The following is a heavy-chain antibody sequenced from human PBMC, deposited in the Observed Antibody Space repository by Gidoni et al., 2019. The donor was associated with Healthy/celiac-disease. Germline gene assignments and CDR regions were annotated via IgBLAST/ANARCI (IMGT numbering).Heavy chain of an antibody. D-gene: IGHD3-16*01. J-gene: IGHJ4*02. Sequence: QVQLVESGGGVVQPGRSLRLSCAASGFTFSSYAMHWVRQAPGKGLEWVAVISYDGSNKYYADSVKGRFTISRDNSKNTLYLQMNSLRAEDTAVYYCARDFTVDGGGGFDYWGQGTLVTVSS. CDR3: ARDFTVDGGGGFDY. CDR1: GFTFSSYA. CDR2: ISYDGSNK. V-gene: IGHV3-30*01.